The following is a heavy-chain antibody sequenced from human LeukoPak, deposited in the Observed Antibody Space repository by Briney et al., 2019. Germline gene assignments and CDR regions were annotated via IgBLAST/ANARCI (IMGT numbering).Heavy chain of an antibody. D-gene: IGHD3-22*01. CDR1: GFTFSSYE. V-gene: IGHV3-48*03. Sequence: GGSLRLSCAASGFTFSSYEMNWVRQAPGKGLEWVSYINSSGSTIYYADSVKGRFTISRDNAKNSLYLQMNSLRAEDTAVYYCARGYYYDSSGYYYGHFQHWGQGTLVTVSS. CDR3: ARGYYYDSSGYYYGHFQH. CDR2: INSSGSTI. J-gene: IGHJ1*01.